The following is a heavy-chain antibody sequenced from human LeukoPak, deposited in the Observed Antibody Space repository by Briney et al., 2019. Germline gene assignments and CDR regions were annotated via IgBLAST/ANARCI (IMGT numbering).Heavy chain of an antibody. V-gene: IGHV4-39*07. J-gene: IGHJ6*03. Sequence: SEALSLPCTVSGGSISSSSYYWGWIRQPPGEGVEWIGEINNSGRSNYNPSLKSLVTISVDTSKTQFSLKLSSVTAADTAVYYCARGRLAYDFWSGYSNLEYYYYMDVWGEGTTVTVSS. CDR1: GGSISSSSYY. D-gene: IGHD3-3*01. CDR2: INNSGRS. CDR3: ARGRLAYDFWSGYSNLEYYYYMDV.